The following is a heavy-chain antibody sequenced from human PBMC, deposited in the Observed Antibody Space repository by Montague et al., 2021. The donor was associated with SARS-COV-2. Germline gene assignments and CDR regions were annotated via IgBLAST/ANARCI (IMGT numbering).Heavy chain of an antibody. CDR2: IYYSGST. D-gene: IGHD6-19*01. CDR1: GDSISHSSYY. CDR3: ARVRQWLVPFDY. Sequence: SETLSLTCTVSGDSISHSSYYWGWIRQPPGKGLEWIGSIYYSGSTYYNPSLESRVTISVDTSKNQVSLKLNSVTAADTAVYYCARVRQWLVPFDYWGQGTLVTVSS. J-gene: IGHJ4*02. V-gene: IGHV4-39*07.